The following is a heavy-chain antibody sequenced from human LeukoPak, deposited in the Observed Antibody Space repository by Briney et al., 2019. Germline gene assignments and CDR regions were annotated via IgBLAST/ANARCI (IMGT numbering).Heavy chain of an antibody. V-gene: IGHV4-61*02. D-gene: IGHD6-13*01. CDR3: AREAPIAAAGYYYGMDV. J-gene: IGHJ6*02. CDR2: IYTSGST. Sequence: SQTLSLTCTVSGGSISSGSYYWSWIRQPAGKGLEWIGRIYTSGSTNYNPSLKSRVTISVDTSKNQSSLKLSSVTAADTAVYYCAREAPIAAAGYYYGMDVWGQGTTVTVSS. CDR1: GGSISSGSYY.